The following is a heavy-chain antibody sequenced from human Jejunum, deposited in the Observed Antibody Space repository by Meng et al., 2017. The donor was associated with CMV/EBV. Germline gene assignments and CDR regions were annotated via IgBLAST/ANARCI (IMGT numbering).Heavy chain of an antibody. CDR1: GYRFTKYD. D-gene: IGHD3-16*01. CDR2: IEHNNGGT. Sequence: SGYRFTKYDIHWVRQAPGQELEWIEWIEHNNGGTGYAQKYQGRITMDKGRSTATAYMELSRLRFEDTADYYCANWESSSRLTLLDSWGQGTLVTVSS. J-gene: IGHJ4*02. V-gene: IGHV1-8*01. CDR3: ANWESSSRLTLLDS.